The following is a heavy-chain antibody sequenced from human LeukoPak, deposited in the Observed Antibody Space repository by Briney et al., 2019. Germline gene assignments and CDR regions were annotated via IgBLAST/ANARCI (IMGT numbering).Heavy chain of an antibody. CDR2: ISYDGSNK. J-gene: IGHJ4*02. V-gene: IGHV3-30-3*01. CDR1: GFTFSSYA. CDR3: ARDRAMAKYYFDY. Sequence: SGGSLRLSCAASGFTFSSYAMHWVRQAPGKGLEWVAVISYDGSNKYYADSVKGRFTISRDNSKNTLYLQMNSLRAEDTAVYYCARDRAMAKYYFDYWGQGTLVTVSS. D-gene: IGHD5-18*01.